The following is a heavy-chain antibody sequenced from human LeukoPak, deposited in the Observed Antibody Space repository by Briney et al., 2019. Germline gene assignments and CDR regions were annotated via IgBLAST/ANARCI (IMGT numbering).Heavy chain of an antibody. CDR1: GYTFTSYS. D-gene: IGHD6-19*01. V-gene: IGHV1-18*01. Sequence: ASVKVSCKTSGYTFTSYSIIWVRQAPGQGLECMGWINPYNDNTNYAQNLQGRVTMTTDTSTNTVYMELKSLRSDDTAVYYCARDRVHSSGWYNYYYYYGMDVWGQGTTVTVSS. CDR3: ARDRVHSSGWYNYYYYYGMDV. J-gene: IGHJ6*02. CDR2: INPYNDNT.